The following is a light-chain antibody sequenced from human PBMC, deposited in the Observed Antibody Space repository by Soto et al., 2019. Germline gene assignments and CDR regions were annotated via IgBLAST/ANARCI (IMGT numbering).Light chain of an antibody. CDR3: GAHAGSNTWV. V-gene: IGLV2-8*01. CDR2: EVN. J-gene: IGLJ3*02. Sequence: QSALTQSPSPSSSPGHSVTISGTGSSGDIGAYNYVSWYQQHPGKAPKLIIYEVNKRPSGVPDRFSGSKSGITASLTVSGLQADDEADYYCGAHAGSNTWVFGGGTKVTVL. CDR1: SGDIGAYNY.